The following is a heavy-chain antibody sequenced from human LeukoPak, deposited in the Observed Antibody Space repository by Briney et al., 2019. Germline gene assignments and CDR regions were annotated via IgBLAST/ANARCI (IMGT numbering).Heavy chain of an antibody. D-gene: IGHD3-10*01. V-gene: IGHV1-2*02. Sequence: GASVKVSCKASGYTFTGYYMHWVRQAPGQGLEWMGWINPKSGGTNYAQKFQGRVTMTRDTSISTAYMELSRLRSDDTAVYYCARGPYYGSGRRGYYFDYWGQGTLVTVSS. CDR3: ARGPYYGSGRRGYYFDY. CDR1: GYTFTGYY. CDR2: INPKSGGT. J-gene: IGHJ4*02.